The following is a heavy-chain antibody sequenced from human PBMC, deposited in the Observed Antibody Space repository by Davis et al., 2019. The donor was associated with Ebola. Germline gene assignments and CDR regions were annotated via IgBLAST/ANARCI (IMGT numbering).Heavy chain of an antibody. J-gene: IGHJ3*02. CDR3: ARQSVWGSYTPSGAFDI. Sequence: GESLKISCKGSGYGFTNYWIGWVRQMPGKGLEWMGFIFPDDSDATYSPSFLGQVTISADRSFSTAYLQWSGLKASDTAMYYCARQSVWGSYTPSGAFDIWGQGTMVTVSS. CDR2: IFPDDSDA. V-gene: IGHV5-51*01. D-gene: IGHD3-16*01. CDR1: GYGFTNYW.